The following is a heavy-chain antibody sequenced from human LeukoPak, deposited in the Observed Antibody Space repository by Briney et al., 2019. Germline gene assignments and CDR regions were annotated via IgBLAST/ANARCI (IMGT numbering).Heavy chain of an antibody. CDR1: GGYISSGGYS. J-gene: IGHJ4*02. V-gene: IGHV4-30-2*01. D-gene: IGHD1-26*01. CDR3: ARRPGGSRSDY. CDR2: IYHSGST. Sequence: PSETLSLTCAVSGGYISSGGYSWSWIRQPPGKGLEWIGYIYHSGSTNYNPSLKSRVTISVDTSKNQFSLKLSSVTAADTAVYYCARRPGGSRSDYWGQGTLVTVSS.